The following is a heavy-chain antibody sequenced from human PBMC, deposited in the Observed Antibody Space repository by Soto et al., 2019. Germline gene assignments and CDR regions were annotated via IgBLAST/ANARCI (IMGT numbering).Heavy chain of an antibody. CDR2: VNDRGGST. Sequence: VQLLESGGGLVQPGGSLRLSCSTSGFTFWNFAMAWVRQGPGTGLEWVSTVNDRGGSTYYADSVKGRFTISRDDSENTLHLQMSSLRTDDTAIYYCARWGSGTNFYYHYAMDVWGQGTTVTVSS. D-gene: IGHD3-16*01. V-gene: IGHV3-23*01. CDR1: GFTFWNFA. CDR3: ARWGSGTNFYYHYAMDV. J-gene: IGHJ6*02.